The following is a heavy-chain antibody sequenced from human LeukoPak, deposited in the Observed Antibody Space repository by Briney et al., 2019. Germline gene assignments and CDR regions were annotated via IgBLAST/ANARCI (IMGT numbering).Heavy chain of an antibody. Sequence: GGSLRLSCAASGFTFSSYAMSWVRQAPGKGLEWVSAISGSGDSTYYTDSVTGRFTISRDNPKNALYLQMNSLRAEDTAVYYCAKDHNGSGSYYKNPFDSWGQGTLVTVSS. CDR1: GFTFSSYA. CDR2: ISGSGDST. CDR3: AKDHNGSGSYYKNPFDS. V-gene: IGHV3-23*01. D-gene: IGHD3-10*01. J-gene: IGHJ4*02.